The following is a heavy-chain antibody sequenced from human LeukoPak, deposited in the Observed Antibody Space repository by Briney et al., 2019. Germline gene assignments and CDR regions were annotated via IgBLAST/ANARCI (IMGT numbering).Heavy chain of an antibody. CDR3: ARQLRRSSGPRPWFDP. Sequence: PSETLSLTCAVYGGSFSGYYWSWIRQPPGKGLEWIGEINHSGSTNYNPSLKSRVTISVDTSKNQFSLKLSSVTAADTAVYYCARQLRRSSGPRPWFDPWGQGTLVTVSS. CDR2: INHSGST. V-gene: IGHV4-34*01. D-gene: IGHD6-19*01. CDR1: GGSFSGYY. J-gene: IGHJ5*02.